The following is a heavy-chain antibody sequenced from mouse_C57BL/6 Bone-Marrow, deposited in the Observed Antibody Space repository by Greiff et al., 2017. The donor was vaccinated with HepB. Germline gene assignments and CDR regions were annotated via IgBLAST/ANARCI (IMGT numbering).Heavy chain of an antibody. CDR1: GYTFTSYW. CDR3: AREGTTVVARNWFAY. J-gene: IGHJ3*01. Sequence: QVHVKQSGAELAKPGASVKLSCKASGYTFTSYWMHWVKQRPGQGLEWIGYINPSSGYNKYNQKFKDKATLTADKSSSTAYMQLSSLTYEDSAVYYCAREGTTVVARNWFAYWGQGTLVTVSA. V-gene: IGHV1-7*01. D-gene: IGHD1-1*01. CDR2: INPSSGYN.